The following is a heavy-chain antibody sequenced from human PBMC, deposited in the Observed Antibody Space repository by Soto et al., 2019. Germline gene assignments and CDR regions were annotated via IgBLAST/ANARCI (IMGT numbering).Heavy chain of an antibody. CDR2: TYYRSKWYN. V-gene: IGHV6-1*01. CDR3: ARSPGIAAAGRYYYGMDV. Sequence: SQTLSLTCAISGDSVSSNSAAWNWIRQSPSRGLEWLGRTYYRSKWYNDYAVSVKSRITINPDTSKNQFSLQLNSVTPEDTAVYHCARSPGIAAAGRYYYGMDVWGQGTTVTVSS. CDR1: GDSVSSNSAA. J-gene: IGHJ6*02. D-gene: IGHD6-13*01.